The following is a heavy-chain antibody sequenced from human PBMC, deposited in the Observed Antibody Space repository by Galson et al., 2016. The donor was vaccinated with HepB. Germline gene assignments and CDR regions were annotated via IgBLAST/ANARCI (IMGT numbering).Heavy chain of an antibody. V-gene: IGHV3-23*01. CDR3: SIRLDF. CDR2: ISGSGTNT. CDR1: GFTFSSYA. D-gene: IGHD5-24*01. J-gene: IGHJ4*02. Sequence: SLRLSCAASGFTFSSYAINWVRQAPGKGLEWVSAISGSGTNTYYADSVKGRFTISRDNSHNTLYLQMNSLRAEDTAVYYCSIRLDFWGQGTLVTVSS.